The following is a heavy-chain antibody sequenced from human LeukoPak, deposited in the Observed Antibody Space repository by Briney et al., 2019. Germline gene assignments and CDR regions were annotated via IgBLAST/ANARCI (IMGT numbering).Heavy chain of an antibody. J-gene: IGHJ4*02. Sequence: GGSLRLSCAASGFTFSSYAMSWVRQAPGKGLEWVSAISGSGGSTYYADSVKGRFTISRDNSKNTLYLQMNSLRAEDTAVYYCAKDRALAAYDFWSGYYDYDYWGQGTLVTFSS. D-gene: IGHD3-3*01. V-gene: IGHV3-23*01. CDR1: GFTFSSYA. CDR3: AKDRALAAYDFWSGYYDYDY. CDR2: ISGSGGST.